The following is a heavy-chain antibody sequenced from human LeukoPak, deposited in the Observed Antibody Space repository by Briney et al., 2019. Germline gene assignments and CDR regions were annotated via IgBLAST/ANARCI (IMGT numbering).Heavy chain of an antibody. CDR1: GFTFADYA. CDR2: ISGDGGST. J-gene: IGHJ4*02. V-gene: IGHV3-43*02. Sequence: GGSLRLSCAASGFTFADYAMHWVRQAPGKGLEWVSLISGDGGSTYYADSVKGRFTISRDNSKNSLYLQMNSLRTEDTALYYCAKDRLGYGSSTSCYVADYWGQGTLVTVAS. D-gene: IGHD2-2*01. CDR3: AKDRLGYGSSTSCYVADY.